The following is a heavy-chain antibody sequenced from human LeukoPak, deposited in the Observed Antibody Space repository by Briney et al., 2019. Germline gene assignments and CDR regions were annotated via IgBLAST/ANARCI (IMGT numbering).Heavy chain of an antibody. CDR1: GYTFTTYP. Sequence: ASVTVSCTASGYTFTTYPINWMRQAPGQGLEWMGWINTNTGNPTYAQGFSGRFVFSLDTSVSTAYLQITSLKAEDSALYYCARVAYTSGYTWFDPRGQGTLVTVSS. D-gene: IGHD5-18*01. CDR2: INTNTGNP. CDR3: ARVAYTSGYTWFDP. J-gene: IGHJ5*02. V-gene: IGHV7-4-1*02.